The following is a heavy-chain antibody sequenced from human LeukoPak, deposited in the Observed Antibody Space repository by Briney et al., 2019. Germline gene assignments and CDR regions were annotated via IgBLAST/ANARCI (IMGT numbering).Heavy chain of an antibody. CDR2: IRSKAYGGTT. Sequence: GGSLRLSCTASGFTFGDYAMSWFRQAPGKGLEWEGFIRSKAYGGTTEYSASVKGRFTIPRDESKSIAYLQMTSMKTEDTAVYYCTRDRSWYCSSTSCYYYYYMDVWGKGTTVTVSS. D-gene: IGHD2-2*01. J-gene: IGHJ6*03. V-gene: IGHV3-49*03. CDR1: GFTFGDYA. CDR3: TRDRSWYCSSTSCYYYYYMDV.